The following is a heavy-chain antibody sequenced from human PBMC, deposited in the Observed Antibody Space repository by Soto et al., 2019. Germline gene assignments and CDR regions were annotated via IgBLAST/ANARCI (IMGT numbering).Heavy chain of an antibody. V-gene: IGHV4-39*01. Sequence: QLQLQESGPGLVKPSETLSLTCTVSGCSISSSSSYWGWIRQPPGKGLEWIGSIYYSGSTYYNPSLKSRVTISVDTSKNQVALKLSSVTAADTAVYYCANQASPYYYYGMDVWGQGTTGTVSS. J-gene: IGHJ6*02. CDR3: ANQASPYYYYGMDV. CDR2: IYYSGST. CDR1: GCSISSSSSY.